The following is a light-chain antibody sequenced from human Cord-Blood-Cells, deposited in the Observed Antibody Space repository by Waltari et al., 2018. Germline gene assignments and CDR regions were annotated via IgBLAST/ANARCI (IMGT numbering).Light chain of an antibody. CDR1: QDISNY. Sequence: DIQMPQSPSSLSASVRDRVTITCPASQDISNYLNWYQQKPGKATKLLIYDASNLETGVPSRFSGSGSGTDFTFTISSLQPEDIATYYCQQYDNLPYTFGQGTKLEIK. V-gene: IGKV1-33*01. J-gene: IGKJ2*01. CDR2: DAS. CDR3: QQYDNLPYT.